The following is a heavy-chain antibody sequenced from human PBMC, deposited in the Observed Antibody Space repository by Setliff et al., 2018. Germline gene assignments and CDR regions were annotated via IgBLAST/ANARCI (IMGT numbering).Heavy chain of an antibody. CDR2: IYYRGDT. J-gene: IGHJ4*02. CDR3: ARTGTYRYFDY. CDR1: GASLNSGTYY. V-gene: IGHV4-39*01. D-gene: IGHD1-1*01. Sequence: SETLSLTCTVSGASLNSGTYYWGWIRQPPGKGLEWIGRIYYRGDTYYNASLKGRLTISVDTAQNQFSLRLTSVTAADTAVYYCARTGTYRYFDYWGQGALVTVS.